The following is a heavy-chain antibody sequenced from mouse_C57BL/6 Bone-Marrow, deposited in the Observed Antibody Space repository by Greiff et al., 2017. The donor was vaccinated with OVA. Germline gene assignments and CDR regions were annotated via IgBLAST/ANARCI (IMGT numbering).Heavy chain of an antibody. J-gene: IGHJ3*01. V-gene: IGHV1-63*01. Sequence: QVQLQQSGAELVRPGTSVKMSCKASGYTFTNYWIGWAKQRPGHGLEWIGDIYPGGGYTNYNEKFKGKATLTADKSSSTAYMQFSSLTSEDSAIYYCARSYYDYPCAYWGQGTLVTVSA. CDR1: GYTFTNYW. CDR3: ARSYYDYPCAY. CDR2: IYPGGGYT. D-gene: IGHD2-4*01.